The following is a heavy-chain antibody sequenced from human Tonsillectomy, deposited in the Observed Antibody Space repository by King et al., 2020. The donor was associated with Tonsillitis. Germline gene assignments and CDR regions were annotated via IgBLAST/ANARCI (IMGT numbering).Heavy chain of an antibody. J-gene: IGHJ3*02. Sequence: VQLVESGAEVKKPGESLKISCKGSGYSFTNHWIGWVRQMPGKGLEWMGIIYPGDSDTRYRPSFQGQVTISADKSISATYLQWRSLKASDTAMYYCASRPDAFDIWGQGTMVTVSS. CDR3: ASRPDAFDI. CDR1: GYSFTNHW. CDR2: IYPGDSDT. V-gene: IGHV5-51*01.